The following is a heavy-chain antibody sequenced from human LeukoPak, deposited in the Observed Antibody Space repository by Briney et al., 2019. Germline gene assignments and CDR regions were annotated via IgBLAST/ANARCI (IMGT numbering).Heavy chain of an antibody. J-gene: IGHJ4*02. CDR3: AKDRGYSSSWYVFGY. Sequence: GRSLRLSCAASGFTFSSYGMHSVGQAPGTGLEGVAVISDDGSNKYYGDSVKGRFTISRDNSKNTLYLQMNSLRAEDTAVYYCAKDRGYSSSWYVFGYWGQGTLVTVSS. CDR2: ISDDGSNK. D-gene: IGHD6-13*01. V-gene: IGHV3-30*18. CDR1: GFTFSSYG.